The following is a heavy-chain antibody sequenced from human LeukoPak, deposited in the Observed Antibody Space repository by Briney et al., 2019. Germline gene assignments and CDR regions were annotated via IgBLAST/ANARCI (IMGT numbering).Heavy chain of an antibody. D-gene: IGHD3-10*01. CDR3: AKDRQGSVLLWFGPYFDY. Sequence: RAGGSLRLSCAASGFTFSSYAMNWVRQAPGKGLEWVSLISGSGGSAYYADSVKGRFTVSRDNSKNTLYLQMNSLRAEDTAVYYCAKDRQGSVLLWFGPYFDYWGQGTLVTVSS. J-gene: IGHJ4*02. CDR2: ISGSGGSA. CDR1: GFTFSSYA. V-gene: IGHV3-23*01.